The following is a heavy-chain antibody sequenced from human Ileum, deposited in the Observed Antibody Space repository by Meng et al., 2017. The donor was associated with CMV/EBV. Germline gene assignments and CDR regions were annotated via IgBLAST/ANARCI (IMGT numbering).Heavy chain of an antibody. Sequence: QRGDAGGRLGLPGGILTPSCAASGFTVSDNDRIWVGQAPGKGLEWVSLINTGVSTYNADSVKGRFTISRENSKNTLYLQMDSLRAEDTAVYYCAKEGRSWYFDYWGRGTLVTVSS. V-gene: IGHV3-66*01. CDR1: GFTVSDND. CDR3: AKEGRSWYFDY. CDR2: INTGVST. J-gene: IGHJ4*02. D-gene: IGHD6-13*01.